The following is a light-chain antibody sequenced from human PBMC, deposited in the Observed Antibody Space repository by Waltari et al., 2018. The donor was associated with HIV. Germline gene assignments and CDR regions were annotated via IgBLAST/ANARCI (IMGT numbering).Light chain of an antibody. J-gene: IGLJ2*01. CDR1: SSDVGCYNY. CDR3: CSYAGSYTRV. Sequence: QSALTQPRSVSGSPGQSVTISCTGTSSDVGCYNYVPWYQQHPGKAPKLLIYDVSKRPSGVPDRFSGSKSGNTASLTISGLQAEDEADYYCCSYAGSYTRVFGGGTKLTVL. V-gene: IGLV2-11*01. CDR2: DVS.